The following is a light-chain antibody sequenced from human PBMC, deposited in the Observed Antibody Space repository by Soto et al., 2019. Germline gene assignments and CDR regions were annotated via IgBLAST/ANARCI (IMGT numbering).Light chain of an antibody. CDR3: PEDIQWPPGM. Sequence: DIVVTQSPATLSASPGERVTLSCRASQFVSSRLAWYQQRPGQVPRLLIYDTSTRAPGISVRFSGSGSGTEFTLTISRLQSEDFAVYYCPEDIQWPPGMFGPGTTVDIK. CDR2: DTS. CDR1: QFVSSR. V-gene: IGKV3-15*01. J-gene: IGKJ1*01.